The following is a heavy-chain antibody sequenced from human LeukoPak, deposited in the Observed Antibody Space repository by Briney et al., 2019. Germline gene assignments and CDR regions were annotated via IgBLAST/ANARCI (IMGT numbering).Heavy chain of an antibody. Sequence: PSETLSLTCAVYGGSFSGYYWSWIRQPPGKGLEWIGEINHSGSTNYNPSLKSRVTISVDTSKNQLSLKLSSVTAADTAVYYCARGYSYDYVWGSYRYWVYFDYWGQGTLVTVSS. CDR3: ARGYSYDYVWGSYRYWVYFDY. V-gene: IGHV4-34*01. J-gene: IGHJ4*02. CDR2: INHSGST. D-gene: IGHD3-16*02. CDR1: GGSFSGYY.